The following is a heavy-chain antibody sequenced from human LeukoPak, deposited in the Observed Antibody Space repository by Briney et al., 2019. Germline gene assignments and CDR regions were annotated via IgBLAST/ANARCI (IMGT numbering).Heavy chain of an antibody. J-gene: IGHJ4*02. CDR1: GFTFSSYA. CDR2: ISGSDGST. V-gene: IGHV3-23*01. CDR3: AKVETSGGANCYALDY. Sequence: GGSLGLSCAASGFTFSSYAMTWVRQAPDKGLEWVSAISGSDGSTYYADSVKGRFTISRDDSQNTLYLQMNSPSAEDTAVYYCAKVETSGGANCYALDYWGQGTLVTVSS. D-gene: IGHD2-2*01.